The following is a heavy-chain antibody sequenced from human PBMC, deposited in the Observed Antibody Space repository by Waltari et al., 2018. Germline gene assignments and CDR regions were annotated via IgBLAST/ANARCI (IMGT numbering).Heavy chain of an antibody. CDR1: EDIFAHYF. D-gene: IGHD2-21*01. J-gene: IGHJ4*02. CDR3: ATIRKNPTVVVPGVTGDY. Sequence: EVQLVQSGAEVKKPGATIKISCKVSEDIFAHYFLHWVHQAPGNGLEWMGFLDPEDGETIFAEKFQGRVTLTADTSRNTGYMELSRLRFEDTAVYYCATIRKNPTVVVPGVTGDYWGQGTLVTVSS. V-gene: IGHV1-69-2*01. CDR2: LDPEDGET.